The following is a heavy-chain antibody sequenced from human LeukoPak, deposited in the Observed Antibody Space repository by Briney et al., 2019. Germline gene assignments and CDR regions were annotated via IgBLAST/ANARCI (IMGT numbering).Heavy chain of an antibody. D-gene: IGHD2/OR15-2a*01. J-gene: IGHJ4*02. V-gene: IGHV3-73*01. CDR3: TRHTERNSD. CDR1: GFTFSDST. Sequence: GGSLRLSCAASGFTFSDSTMHWVRQASGKGPEWVGRIRTKPNTYATAYAASVKGRFTISRDDSKNTAYLQMNSLKTDDTAVYYCTRHTERNSDWGQGTLVTVSS. CDR2: IRTKPNTYAT.